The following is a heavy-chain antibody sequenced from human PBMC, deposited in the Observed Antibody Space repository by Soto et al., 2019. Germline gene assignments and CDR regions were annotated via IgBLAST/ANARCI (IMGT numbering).Heavy chain of an antibody. V-gene: IGHV3-23*01. D-gene: IGHD3-22*01. CDR2: VSASGLNT. Sequence: GGSLRLSCAASGFTFSTYAMAWVRQAPGKGLEWVSGVSASGLNTDYADPVKGRFYISRDNAKNSLSLQIDCLRDEDTAVYYCARIGYASSSFDYWGQGTLVTVSS. CDR1: GFTFSTYA. CDR3: ARIGYASSSFDY. J-gene: IGHJ4*02.